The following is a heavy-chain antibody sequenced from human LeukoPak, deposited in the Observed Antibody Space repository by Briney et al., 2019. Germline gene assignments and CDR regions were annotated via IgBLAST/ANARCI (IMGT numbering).Heavy chain of an antibody. CDR1: GGSISSGGYS. V-gene: IGHV4-30-2*01. Sequence: SETLSLTCAVSGGSISSGGYSWSWIRQPPGKGLEWIGYIYHSGSTYYNPSLKSRVTISVDRSKNQFSLKLSSVTAADTAVYYCARDLSGYFDYWGQGTLVTVSS. CDR3: ARDLSGYFDY. J-gene: IGHJ4*02. CDR2: IYHSGST. D-gene: IGHD3-3*01.